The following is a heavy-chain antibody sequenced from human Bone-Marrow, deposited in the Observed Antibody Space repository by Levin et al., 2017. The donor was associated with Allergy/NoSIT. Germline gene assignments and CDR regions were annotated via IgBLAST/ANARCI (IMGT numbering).Heavy chain of an antibody. CDR2: IRSKPYGWTT. CDR3: TRSFRVPSDPNDR. CDR1: GFTFGDYA. V-gene: IGHV3-49*03. J-gene: IGHJ5*02. Sequence: GGSLRLSCTASGFTFGDYAVNWFRQAPGKGLEWVGSIRSKPYGWTTEYAATVKGRFNISRDDSKSVAYLQMNSPKTEDTAVYYCTRSFRVPSDPNDRWGQGTLVTVSS.